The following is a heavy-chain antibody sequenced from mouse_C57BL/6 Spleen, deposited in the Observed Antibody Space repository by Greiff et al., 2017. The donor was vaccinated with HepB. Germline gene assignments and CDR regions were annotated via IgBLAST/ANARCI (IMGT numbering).Heavy chain of an antibody. CDR1: GYAFSSSW. D-gene: IGHD2-2*01. Sequence: VQLQESGPELVKPGASVKISCKASGYAFSSSWMNWVKQRPGKGLEWIGRIYPGDGDTNYNGKFKGKATLTADKSSSTAYMQLSSLTSEDSAVYFCARGYGYDGFDYWGQGTTLTVSS. V-gene: IGHV1-82*01. CDR3: ARGYGYDGFDY. J-gene: IGHJ2*01. CDR2: IYPGDGDT.